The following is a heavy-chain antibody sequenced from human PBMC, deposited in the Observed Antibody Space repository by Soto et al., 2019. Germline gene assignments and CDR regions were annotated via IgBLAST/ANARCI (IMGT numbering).Heavy chain of an antibody. V-gene: IGHV3-23*01. Sequence: PGGSLRLSCAASGFNFKGYGISWVRQSPEKGLEWVASINFFLGKTYYADSAKGRSTISKDDAKDTVYLHLNSLRSDDTAMYYCARGGVYGTDHYYRAMDVWGRGSPVTVSS. D-gene: IGHD2-8*02. CDR3: ARGGVYGTDHYYRAMDV. CDR1: GFNFKGYG. CDR2: INFFLGKT. J-gene: IGHJ6*02.